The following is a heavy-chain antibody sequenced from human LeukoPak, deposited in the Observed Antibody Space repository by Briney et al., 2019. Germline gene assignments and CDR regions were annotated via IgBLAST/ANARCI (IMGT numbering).Heavy chain of an antibody. J-gene: IGHJ4*02. V-gene: IGHV4-39*07. CDR3: ARPVGYSYGYFDY. CDR1: GGSISGSTYY. Sequence: SETLSLTCIVSGGSISGSTYYWGWIRQPPGKGLEWIGSVYYSGNTYYNTSLKSRVTISVDTSKNHFSLWLSSVTAADTAVYYCARPVGYSYGYFDYWGQGTLVTVSS. CDR2: VYYSGNT. D-gene: IGHD5-18*01.